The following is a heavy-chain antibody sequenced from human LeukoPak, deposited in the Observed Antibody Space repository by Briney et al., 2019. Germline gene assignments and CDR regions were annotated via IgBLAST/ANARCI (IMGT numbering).Heavy chain of an antibody. CDR3: AKALRILDTSSWYVTWDY. Sequence: GGSLRLSCAASGFTFSNYAMTWVRQAPGKGLEGVSSIRSNGDTTYYADSVKGRFTISRDNSKKILYVQMTSLRAEDTAVYYCAKALRILDTSSWYVTWDYWGQGTLVTVSS. J-gene: IGHJ4*02. CDR2: IRSNGDTT. V-gene: IGHV3-23*01. D-gene: IGHD6-13*01. CDR1: GFTFSNYA.